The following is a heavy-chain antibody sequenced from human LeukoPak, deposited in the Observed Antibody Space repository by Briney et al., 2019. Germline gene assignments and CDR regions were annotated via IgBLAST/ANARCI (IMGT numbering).Heavy chain of an antibody. V-gene: IGHV3-21*01. Sequence: GGSLRLSCAASGFTFSSYSMNWVRQAPGKGLEWVSSISSSSSYIYYADSVKGRFTISRDNAKNSLYLQMNSLRAEDTAVYYCARIGYCSGGSCYSDSPWGQGTLVTVSS. J-gene: IGHJ5*02. CDR1: GFTFSSYS. CDR2: ISSSSSYI. CDR3: ARIGYCSGGSCYSDSP. D-gene: IGHD2-15*01.